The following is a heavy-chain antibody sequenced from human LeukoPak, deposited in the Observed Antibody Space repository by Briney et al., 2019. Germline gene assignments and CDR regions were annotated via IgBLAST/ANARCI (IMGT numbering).Heavy chain of an antibody. J-gene: IGHJ5*02. CDR3: ARLLRYSSSWYEFDP. CDR2: INTNTGNP. D-gene: IGHD6-13*01. CDR1: GYTFTSYA. Sequence: GASVKVSCKASGYTFTSYALNWVRQAPGQGLEWMGWINTNTGNPTYAQGFTGRFVFSLDTSVSTAYLQISSLKAEDTAVYYCARLLRYSSSWYEFDPWGQGTLVSVSS. V-gene: IGHV7-4-1*02.